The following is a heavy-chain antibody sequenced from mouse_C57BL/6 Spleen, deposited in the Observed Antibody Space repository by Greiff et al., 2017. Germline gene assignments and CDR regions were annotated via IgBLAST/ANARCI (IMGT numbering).Heavy chain of an antibody. V-gene: IGHV1-55*01. D-gene: IGHD1-1*01. CDR2: IYPGSGST. CDR3: SRDYYGSRHFHSIASRRPANPVTVFSARQSVADV. CDR1: GYTFPRYW. Sequence: QVQLQQPGAELFKPGASVKMSCKASGYTFPRYWITLVKQRPGPGLGWIGDIYPGSGSTNYNEKFKSKATLTFDTHSSTAYMQLRSLTSEDSAVYVFSRDYYGSRHFHSIASRRPANPVTVFSARQSVADV. J-gene: IGHJ1*01.